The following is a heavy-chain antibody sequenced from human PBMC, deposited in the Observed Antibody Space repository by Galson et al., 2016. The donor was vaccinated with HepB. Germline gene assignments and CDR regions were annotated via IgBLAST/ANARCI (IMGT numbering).Heavy chain of an antibody. CDR1: GFTFRISW. CDR3: ARDPMRFAFDL. V-gene: IGHV3-7*01. J-gene: IGHJ3*01. CDR2: INPDGSQT. Sequence: SLRLSCAASGFTFRISWMSWVCQPPGKGPEWVANINPDGSQTYYVDSVKGRFNISKDNAKNSLYLRMNSLRADDTAVYYCARDPMRFAFDLWGQGTMVTVSS.